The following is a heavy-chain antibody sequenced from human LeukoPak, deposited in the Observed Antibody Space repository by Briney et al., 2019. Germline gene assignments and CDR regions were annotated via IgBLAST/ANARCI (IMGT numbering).Heavy chain of an antibody. J-gene: IGHJ4*02. CDR1: GFTFDDYA. D-gene: IGHD6-6*01. CDR3: AAYSSCDY. V-gene: IGHV3-9*01. CDR2: ISWNSGSM. Sequence: GGSLRLSCAASGFTFDDYAMHWVRQAPGKGLEWVSGISWNSGSMGYADSVKGRFTISRDNSKNTLYLQMNSLRAEDTAVYYCAAYSSCDYWGQGTLVTVSS.